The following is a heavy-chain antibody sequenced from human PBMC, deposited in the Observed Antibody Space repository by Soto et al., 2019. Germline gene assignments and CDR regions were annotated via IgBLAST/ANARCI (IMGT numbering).Heavy chain of an antibody. J-gene: IGHJ4*02. CDR3: AKELRVTIFGVVIEGFDY. CDR2: ISGSGGST. D-gene: IGHD3-3*01. V-gene: IGHV3-23*01. Sequence: GGSLRLSCAASGFTFSSYAMSWVRQAPGKGLEWVSAISGSGGSTYYADSVKGRFTISRDNSKNTLYLQMNSLRAEDTAVYYCAKELRVTIFGVVIEGFDYWGQGTLVTV. CDR1: GFTFSSYA.